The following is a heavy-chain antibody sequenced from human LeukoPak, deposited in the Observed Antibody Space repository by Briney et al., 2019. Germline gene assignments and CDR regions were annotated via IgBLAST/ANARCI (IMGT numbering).Heavy chain of an antibody. J-gene: IGHJ3*02. CDR1: GFTFSSYE. D-gene: IGHD3-22*01. CDR3: AKDIDSSGYYYDAFGI. V-gene: IGHV3-48*03. Sequence: PGGSLRLSCAASGFTFSSYEMNWVRQAPGKGLEWVSYISSSGSTIYYADSVKGRFTISRDNAKNSLYLQMNSLRAEDTALYYCAKDIDSSGYYYDAFGIWGQGTMVTVSS. CDR2: ISSSGSTI.